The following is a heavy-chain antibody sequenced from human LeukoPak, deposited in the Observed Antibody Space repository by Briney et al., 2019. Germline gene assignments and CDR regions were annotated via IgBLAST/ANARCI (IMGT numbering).Heavy chain of an antibody. V-gene: IGHV3-23*01. CDR2: ISGSGGST. J-gene: IGHJ5*02. CDR1: GFTFSSYA. CDR3: AKGTRIAATGTNNWFDP. Sequence: PGGSLILSCAAPGFTFSSYAMSWVRQAPGKGLEWVSSISGSGGSTYYADSVKGRFTISRDNSKNTLYLQMNSLRAEDTAVYYCAKGTRIAATGTNNWFDPWGQGTLVTVSS. D-gene: IGHD6-13*01.